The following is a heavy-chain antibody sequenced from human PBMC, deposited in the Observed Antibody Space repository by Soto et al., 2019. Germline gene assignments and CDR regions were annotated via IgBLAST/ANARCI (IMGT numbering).Heavy chain of an antibody. CDR3: ARGAGGYLDH. CDR1: EFTFSNYG. CDR2: ISYDGSSE. Sequence: QVQLVESGGGVVQPGRSLRLSCAASEFTFSNYGMHWVRQAPGKGLEWVGGISYDGSSENYADSVKGRFTISRENSKNTLYLRMNSLRLEDTAVYYCARGAGGYLDHWGQGALVTVSS. D-gene: IGHD5-12*01. J-gene: IGHJ4*02. V-gene: IGHV3-30*03.